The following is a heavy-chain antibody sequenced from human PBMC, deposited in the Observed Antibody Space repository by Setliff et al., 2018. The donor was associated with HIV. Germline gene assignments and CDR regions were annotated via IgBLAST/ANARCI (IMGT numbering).Heavy chain of an antibody. V-gene: IGHV4-38-2*01. CDR2: IHHSGNT. J-gene: IGHJ6*02. Sequence: PSETLSLTCPVSGYSISGGYYWGWIRQPPGRGLEWIGAIHHSGNTYCNPSLKSRVTISVDTSKNLFSLKVNSVTAADTAVYYCARHDITLVRGLVWGQGTTVTVSS. CDR1: GYSISGGYY. CDR3: ARHDITLVRGLV. D-gene: IGHD3-10*01.